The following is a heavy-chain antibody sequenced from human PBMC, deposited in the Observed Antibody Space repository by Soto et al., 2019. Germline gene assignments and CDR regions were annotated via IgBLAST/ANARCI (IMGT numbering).Heavy chain of an antibody. CDR2: SYHSGST. CDR1: GGSISSYY. CDR3: ARAPQGSGSQLDT. V-gene: IGHV4-59*12. J-gene: IGHJ5*02. D-gene: IGHD6-19*01. Sequence: PSETLSLTCTVSGGSISSYYWSWIRQPPGKGLEWIGYSYHSGSTNYNPSLKSRLTISVDTSKNQFSLKLSSVTPEDTAVYYCARAPQGSGSQLDTWGQGTLVTVSS.